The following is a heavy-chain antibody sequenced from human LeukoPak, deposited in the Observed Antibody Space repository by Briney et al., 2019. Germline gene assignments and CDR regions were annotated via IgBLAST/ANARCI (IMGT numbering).Heavy chain of an antibody. CDR2: ISSSSYI. J-gene: IGHJ2*01. CDR1: GFTFSSYS. V-gene: IGHV3-21*01. D-gene: IGHD3-10*01. CDR3: ARRGSLEAGYFDL. Sequence: GGSLRLSCAASGFTFSSYSMSWVRQAPGKGLEWVSYISSSSYIYYVDSVKGRFTISRDNAKNSLYLQMNSLRAEDTAVYYCARRGSLEAGYFDLWGRGTLVTVSS.